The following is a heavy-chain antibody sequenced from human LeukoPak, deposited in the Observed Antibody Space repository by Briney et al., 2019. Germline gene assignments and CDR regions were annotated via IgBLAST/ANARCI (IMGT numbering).Heavy chain of an antibody. J-gene: IGHJ4*02. D-gene: IGHD6-19*01. Sequence: GGSLRLSCAGSGFTFSFYAMSWVRQAPGKGLEWVSAISGSGGSTYYADSVKGRFTISRDNSKNTLYLQMNSLRAEDTAVYYCAKVGIAVASFDYWGQGTLVTVSS. CDR2: ISGSGGST. CDR3: AKVGIAVASFDY. V-gene: IGHV3-23*01. CDR1: GFTFSFYA.